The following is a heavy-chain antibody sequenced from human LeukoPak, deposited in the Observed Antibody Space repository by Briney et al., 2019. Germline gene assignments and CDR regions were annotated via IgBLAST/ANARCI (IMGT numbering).Heavy chain of an antibody. Sequence: PGGSLRLSCITSGFNFRAYWMSWVRQAPGKGLEWVANIKQDGSEKYYVDSVKGRFTISRDNAKNSLYLQMNSLRAEDTAVYYCARGDYDILTGYVDYWGQGTLVTVSS. J-gene: IGHJ4*02. CDR3: ARGDYDILTGYVDY. CDR2: IKQDGSEK. V-gene: IGHV3-7*01. D-gene: IGHD3-9*01. CDR1: GFNFRAYW.